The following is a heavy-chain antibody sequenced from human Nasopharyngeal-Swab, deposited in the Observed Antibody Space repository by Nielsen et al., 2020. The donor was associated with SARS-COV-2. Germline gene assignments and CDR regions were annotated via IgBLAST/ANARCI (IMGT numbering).Heavy chain of an antibody. J-gene: IGHJ5*02. V-gene: IGHV3-48*04. CDR2: ISSTSSTI. Sequence: GGSLRLSCAASGFTFSSYSMNWVRQAPGKGLEWVSYISSTSSTIYYADSVKGRFTISRDNAKNSLYLQMNSLRAEDTAVYYCARDDYVWGSYRYREYNWFDPWGQGTLVTVSS. CDR1: GFTFSSYS. CDR3: ARDDYVWGSYRYREYNWFDP. D-gene: IGHD3-16*02.